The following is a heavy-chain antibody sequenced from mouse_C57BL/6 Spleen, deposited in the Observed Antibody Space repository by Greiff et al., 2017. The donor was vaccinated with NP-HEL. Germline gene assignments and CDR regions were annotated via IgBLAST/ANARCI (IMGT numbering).Heavy chain of an antibody. V-gene: IGHV5-4*01. CDR2: ISDGGSYT. D-gene: IGHD1-1*01. CDR1: GFTFSSYA. CDR3: AREGSRGLFAY. J-gene: IGHJ3*01. Sequence: EVQVVESGGGLVKPGGSLKLSCAASGFTFSSYAMSWVRQTPEKRLAWVATISDGGSYTYYPDNVKGRFTISRDNAKNNLYLQMSHLKSEDTAMYYCAREGSRGLFAYWGQGTLVTVSA.